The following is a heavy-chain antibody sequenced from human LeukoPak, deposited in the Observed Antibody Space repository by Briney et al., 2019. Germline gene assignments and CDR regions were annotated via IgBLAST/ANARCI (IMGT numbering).Heavy chain of an antibody. CDR1: GGSFSGYY. CDR2: IYYSGST. V-gene: IGHV4-59*08. J-gene: IGHJ6*03. Sequence: MPSETLSLTCAVYGGSFSGYYWSWIRQPPGKGLEWIGYIYYSGSTNYNPSLKSRVTISVDTSKNQFSLKLSSVTAADTAVYYCARIYYSYYYMDVWGKGTTVTISS. CDR3: ARIYYSYYYMDV.